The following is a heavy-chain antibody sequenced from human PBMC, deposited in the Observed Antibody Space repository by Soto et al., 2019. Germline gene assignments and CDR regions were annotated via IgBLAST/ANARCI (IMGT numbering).Heavy chain of an antibody. Sequence: SETLSLTCAVYGGSFSGYYWSWIRQPPGKGLEWIGEINHSGSTNYNPSLKSRVTISVDTSKNQFSLKLSSVTAADTAVYYCARVDRNITTITHWGQGTLVTVSS. CDR1: GGSFSGYY. D-gene: IGHD5-12*01. CDR2: INHSGST. CDR3: ARVDRNITTITH. V-gene: IGHV4-34*01. J-gene: IGHJ4*02.